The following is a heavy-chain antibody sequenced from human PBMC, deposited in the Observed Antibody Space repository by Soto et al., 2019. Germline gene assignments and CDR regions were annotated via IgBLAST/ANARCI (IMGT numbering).Heavy chain of an antibody. Sequence: SETLSLTCTVSGGSISSGGYYWSWIRQHPGKGLEWIGYIYYSGSTYYNPSLKSRVTISVDTSKNQFSLKLSSVTAADTAVYYCARLWGIAARPGFFDYWGQGTLVTVSS. D-gene: IGHD6-6*01. V-gene: IGHV4-31*03. J-gene: IGHJ4*02. CDR3: ARLWGIAARPGFFDY. CDR2: IYYSGST. CDR1: GGSISSGGYY.